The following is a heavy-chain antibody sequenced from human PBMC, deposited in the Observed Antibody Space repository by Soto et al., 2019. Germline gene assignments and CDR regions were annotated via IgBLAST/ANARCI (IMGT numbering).Heavy chain of an antibody. CDR1: GGSISSSNYY. J-gene: IGHJ5*02. CDR2: IYYSGST. CDR3: ARNHWGGKIIPPSREDLFDP. V-gene: IGHV4-39*01. D-gene: IGHD7-27*01. Sequence: QLQLQESGPGLVKPSETLSLTCTVSGGSISSSNYYWGWIRQPPGKGLEWIGSIYYSGSTYYNPSLPCRVTTSIDTSKVQLSLKLRSVTAADTAVYYLARNHWGGKIIPPSREDLFDPWGQGNLVTVSS.